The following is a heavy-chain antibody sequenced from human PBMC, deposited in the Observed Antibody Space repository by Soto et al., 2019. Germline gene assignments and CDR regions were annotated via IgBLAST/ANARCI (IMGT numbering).Heavy chain of an antibody. CDR3: ARRVDFWSGYYHGFDY. J-gene: IGHJ4*02. Sequence: GGSLRLSCAASGFTFSSYAMSWVRQAPGKGLEWVSAISGSGGSTYYADSVKGRFTISRDNSKNTLYLQMNSLRAEDTAVYYCARRVDFWSGYYHGFDYWGQGTLVTVPS. V-gene: IGHV3-23*01. D-gene: IGHD3-3*01. CDR2: ISGSGGST. CDR1: GFTFSSYA.